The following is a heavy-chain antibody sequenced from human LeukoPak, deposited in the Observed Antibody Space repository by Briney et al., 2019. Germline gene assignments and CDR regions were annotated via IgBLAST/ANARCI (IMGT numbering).Heavy chain of an antibody. J-gene: IGHJ1*01. CDR1: GDSLSPYY. CDR3: ARLDSGDHGNIPH. V-gene: IGHV4-59*08. CDR2: IYHTGTT. D-gene: IGHD1-26*01. Sequence: SETLSLTCTVSGDSLSPYYWTWLRQPRGKGREGLGYIYHTGTTKYNPSLSYRVTISVETSKNQFSLRLKSVTAADTAIYYCARLDSGDHGNIPHWGQGTLVTVSS.